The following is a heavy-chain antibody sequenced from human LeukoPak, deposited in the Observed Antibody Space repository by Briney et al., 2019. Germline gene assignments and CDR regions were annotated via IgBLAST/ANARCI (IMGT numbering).Heavy chain of an antibody. J-gene: IGHJ4*02. D-gene: IGHD1-26*01. CDR2: IYTSGST. CDR3: ARALWELLDY. CDR1: GGSISSGSYY. V-gene: IGHV4-61*02. Sequence: SETLSLTCTVSGGSISSGSYYWSWIRQPAGKGLERIGRIYTSGSTNYNPSLKSRVTISVDTSKNQFSLKLSSVTAADTAVYYCARALWELLDYWGQGTLVTVSS.